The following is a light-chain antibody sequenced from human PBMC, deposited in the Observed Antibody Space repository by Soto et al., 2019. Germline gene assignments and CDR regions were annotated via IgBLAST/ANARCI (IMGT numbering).Light chain of an antibody. Sequence: DIVMTQSPLSLPVTPGEPASISFRPSQSLLHSNGYNYLDWYLQKPGQSPQLLIYLGSNRASGVPDRFSGSGSGTNFTLRISRVEADDVGVYYCMQALQSPWTFGQGTKVEIK. J-gene: IGKJ1*01. CDR3: MQALQSPWT. V-gene: IGKV2-28*01. CDR1: QSLLHSNGYNY. CDR2: LGS.